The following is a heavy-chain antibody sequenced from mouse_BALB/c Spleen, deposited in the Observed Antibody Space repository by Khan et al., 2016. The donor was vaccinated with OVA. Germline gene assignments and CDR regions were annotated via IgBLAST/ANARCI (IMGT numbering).Heavy chain of an antibody. CDR3: ARAGYGGFAY. D-gene: IGHD1-1*02. J-gene: IGHJ3*01. CDR2: ISDGGSYT. Sequence: EVELVESGGGLVKPGGSLKLSCAASGFTFSDYYMYWVRQTPEKRLEWVATISDGGSYTYYPDSVKGRFTISRDNAKNNLYLQMGRLKSEDTAMYYCARAGYGGFAYWGQGTLVTVSA. V-gene: IGHV5-4*02. CDR1: GFTFSDYY.